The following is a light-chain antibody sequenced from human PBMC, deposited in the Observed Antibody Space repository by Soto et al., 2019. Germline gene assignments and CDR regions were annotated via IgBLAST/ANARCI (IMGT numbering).Light chain of an antibody. Sequence: QLVLTQSSSASASLGSSVKLTCTLSSGHSTYIIAWHQQQPGMAPRYLMKLEGSGSYNKGSGIPDRFSGSSSGADRYLTISNLQFEDEADYYCETWDTNVVVFGGGTKLTVL. V-gene: IGLV4-60*02. J-gene: IGLJ2*01. CDR1: SGHSTYI. CDR3: ETWDTNVVV. CDR2: LEGSGSY.